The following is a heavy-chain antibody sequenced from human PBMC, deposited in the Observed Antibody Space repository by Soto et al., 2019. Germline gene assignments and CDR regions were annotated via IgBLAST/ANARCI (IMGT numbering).Heavy chain of an antibody. Sequence: ASVKVSCKASGYTFISYAIHWVRQAPGQSLEWMGWINPDNGTVKYSQKFKGRVTITSDTSARTVHMELNSLRSEDTAVFYCARDAVAFIDYWGQGTLVTVSS. D-gene: IGHD2-15*01. CDR1: GYTFISYA. J-gene: IGHJ4*02. CDR2: INPDNGTV. V-gene: IGHV1-3*01. CDR3: ARDAVAFIDY.